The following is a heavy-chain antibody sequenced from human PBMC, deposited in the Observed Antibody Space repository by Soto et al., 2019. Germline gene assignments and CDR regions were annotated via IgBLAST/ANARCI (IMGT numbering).Heavy chain of an antibody. CDR3: AKDLGDVLTVTLDY. J-gene: IGHJ4*02. CDR1: GFTFSSYA. CDR2: ISGSGGST. D-gene: IGHD4-17*01. Sequence: GGSLRLSCAASGFTFSSYAMSWVRQAPGKGLEWVSAISGSGGSTYYADSVKGRFTISRDNSKNTLYLQMNSLRAEDTAVYYCAKDLGDVLTVTLDYWGQGTLVTVSS. V-gene: IGHV3-23*01.